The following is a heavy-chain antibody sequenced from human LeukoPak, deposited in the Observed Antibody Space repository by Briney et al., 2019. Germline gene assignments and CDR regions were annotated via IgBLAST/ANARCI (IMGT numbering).Heavy chain of an antibody. Sequence: SQTLSLTCTVSGGSISIGGYYWSWIRQHPGKGLEWIGYIYYSGSTYYNPSLKSRVTISVDTSKNQFSLKLSSVTAADTAVYYCARYNYYDSSGYYSSFDYWGQGTLVTVSS. V-gene: IGHV4-31*03. J-gene: IGHJ4*02. CDR2: IYYSGST. CDR3: ARYNYYDSSGYYSSFDY. D-gene: IGHD3-22*01. CDR1: GGSISIGGYY.